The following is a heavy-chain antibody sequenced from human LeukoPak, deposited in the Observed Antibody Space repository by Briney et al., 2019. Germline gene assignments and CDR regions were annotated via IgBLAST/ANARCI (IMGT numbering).Heavy chain of an antibody. CDR2: IYPGDPDT. CDR1: GYSFSNYW. V-gene: IGHV5-51*01. Sequence: KIGESLKISCKGSGYSFSNYWIAWVRQMPGKGLEWMGIIYPGDPDTRYSPSFQGQVTMSADKSISTAYLQWSSLKASDTAMYYCARRKEVGATRWFDPWGQGTLVTVSS. CDR3: ARRKEVGATRWFDP. J-gene: IGHJ5*02. D-gene: IGHD1-26*01.